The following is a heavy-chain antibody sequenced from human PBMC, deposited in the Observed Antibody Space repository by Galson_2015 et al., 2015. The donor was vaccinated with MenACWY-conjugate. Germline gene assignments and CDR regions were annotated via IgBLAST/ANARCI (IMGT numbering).Heavy chain of an antibody. CDR3: ARALMGIAPTDAFDI. D-gene: IGHD2-8*01. J-gene: IGHJ3*02. CDR2: ITAGPITP. V-gene: IGHV3-23*01. CDR1: GFTFSSYA. Sequence: SLRLSCAASGFTFSSYAVSWVRQAPGKGLEWVSAITAGPITPYYIASVKGRFTISRDNSKNTLFPQMNSLRAEDTALYFCARALMGIAPTDAFDIWGPGTMVTVSS.